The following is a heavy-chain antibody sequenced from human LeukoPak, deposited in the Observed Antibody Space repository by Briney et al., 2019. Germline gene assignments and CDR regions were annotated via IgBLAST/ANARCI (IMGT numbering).Heavy chain of an antibody. CDR2: MNPNSGNT. Sequence: ASVKVSCKASGYTFTSYDINWVRQATGQGLEWMGWMNPNSGNTGYAQKFRGRVTTTRNTSISTAYMELSSLRSEDTAVYYCARGSSSYSSWRPYYCYYYMDVWGKGTTVTVSS. J-gene: IGHJ6*03. CDR3: ARGSSSYSSWRPYYCYYYMDV. V-gene: IGHV1-8*01. CDR1: GYTFTSYD. D-gene: IGHD2-21*01.